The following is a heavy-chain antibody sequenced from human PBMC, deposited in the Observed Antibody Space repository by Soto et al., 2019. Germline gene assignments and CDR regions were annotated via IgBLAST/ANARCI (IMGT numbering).Heavy chain of an antibody. CDR2: ISYDGSNK. CDR1: GFTFSSYG. V-gene: IGHV3-30*18. CDR3: AKERDWTITGFFFYF. D-gene: IGHD5-12*01. Sequence: QVQLVESGGGVVQPGRSLRLSCAASGFTFSSYGMHWVRQAPGKGLEWVAVISYDGSNKYYADSVKGRFTISRDNSKNTLYLLRNSLRAEDTAVYYCAKERDWTITGFFFYFWCQGTLVTVSS. J-gene: IGHJ4*02.